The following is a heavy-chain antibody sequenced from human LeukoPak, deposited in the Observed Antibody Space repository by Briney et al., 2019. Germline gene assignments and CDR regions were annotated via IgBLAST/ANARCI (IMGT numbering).Heavy chain of an antibody. J-gene: IGHJ4*02. D-gene: IGHD3-10*01. CDR1: GFTFSNYA. CDR3: SKDAGSGTYGTFDY. V-gene: IGHV3-23*01. Sequence: GGSLRLSCAASGFTFSNYAMTWVRQAPGKGLEWVLTISGSGDLTYFADSVKGRFTISRDNSKNTLYLQMNSLRAEDTALYYCSKDAGSGTYGTFDYWGQGTLVIVPS. CDR2: ISGSGDLT.